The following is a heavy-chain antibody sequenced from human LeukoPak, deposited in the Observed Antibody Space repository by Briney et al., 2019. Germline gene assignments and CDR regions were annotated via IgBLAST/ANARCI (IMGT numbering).Heavy chain of an antibody. Sequence: PGRSLRLSCAASGFTFSSFGMNWVRQAPGKGLEWVSYISDSSSLTYYADSVKGRFTIPRDNAKNSLSLQLNSLRDEDTAVYFCAKVIRGGYGMDVWGQGTTVTVSS. CDR3: AKVIRGGYGMDV. D-gene: IGHD3-10*01. J-gene: IGHJ6*02. CDR1: GFTFSSFG. V-gene: IGHV3-48*02. CDR2: ISDSSSLT.